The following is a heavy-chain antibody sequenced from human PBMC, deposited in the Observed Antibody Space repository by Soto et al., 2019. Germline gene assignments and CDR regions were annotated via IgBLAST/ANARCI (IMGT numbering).Heavy chain of an antibody. Sequence: SETLSLTCAVSGVSISSSNWWSWVRQPPGKGLEWIGEIYHSGSTNYNPSLKSRVTISVDKSKNQFSLKLSSVTAADTAVYYCARDATMVRGVTVNYDYWGQGTLVTVSS. D-gene: IGHD3-10*01. V-gene: IGHV4-4*02. CDR3: ARDATMVRGVTVNYDY. CDR1: GVSISSSNW. CDR2: IYHSGST. J-gene: IGHJ4*02.